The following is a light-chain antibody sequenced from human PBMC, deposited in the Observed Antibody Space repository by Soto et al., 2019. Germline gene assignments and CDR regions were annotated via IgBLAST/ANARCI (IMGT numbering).Light chain of an antibody. J-gene: IGKJ4*01. Sequence: DVVMTQPPLSLPVTLGQPASISCRSSQGLVHSDGNTYLNWFQQRPGQSPRRLIYKVSNRDSGVPDRFSGSGSGTDCTLKISRVEAGDVGVYYCMQGTHWPLTFGGGTKVEIK. CDR3: MQGTHWPLT. CDR1: QGLVHSDGNTY. V-gene: IGKV2-30*02. CDR2: KVS.